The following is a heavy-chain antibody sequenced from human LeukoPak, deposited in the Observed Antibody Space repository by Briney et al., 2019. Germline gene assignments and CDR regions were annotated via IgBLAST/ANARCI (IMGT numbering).Heavy chain of an antibody. V-gene: IGHV1-24*01. J-gene: IGHJ4*02. CDR1: GYTLTELS. Sequence: ASVKVSCKVSGYTLTELSMHWVRQAPGKGLEWIGGFDPEDGETIYAQKFQGRVTMTEDTSTDTAYMELSSLRSEDTAVYYCATAPWFPRTSIAAAAHYYFDYWGQGTLVTVSS. CDR3: ATAPWFPRTSIAAAAHYYFDY. CDR2: FDPEDGET. D-gene: IGHD6-13*01.